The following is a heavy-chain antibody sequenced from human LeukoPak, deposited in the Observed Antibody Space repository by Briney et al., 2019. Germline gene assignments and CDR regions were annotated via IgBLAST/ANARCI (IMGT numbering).Heavy chain of an antibody. CDR2: ISGSGGST. J-gene: IGHJ4*02. D-gene: IGHD1-26*01. CDR1: GFTFSRYA. CDR3: AKSNSGRKDYFDY. Sequence: TGGSLRLSCAASGFTFSRYAMSWVRQAPGKGLEWVSAISGSGGSTYYADSVKGRFTISRDNSKNTLYLQMNSLRAEDTAVYYCAKSNSGRKDYFDYWGQGTLVTVSS. V-gene: IGHV3-23*01.